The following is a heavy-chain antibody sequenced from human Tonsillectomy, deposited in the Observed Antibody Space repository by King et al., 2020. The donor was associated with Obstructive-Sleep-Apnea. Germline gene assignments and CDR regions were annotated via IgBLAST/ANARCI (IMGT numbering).Heavy chain of an antibody. CDR2: INTNTGNP. V-gene: IGHV7-4-1*02. CDR1: GYSFTSYA. J-gene: IGHJ4*02. D-gene: IGHD6-13*01. CDR3: ARMVYSSSWYRFFDS. Sequence: QLVQSGSELKTPGASVKVSCKASGYSFTSYAMNWLRQAPGQGLEWMGRINTNTGNPTYAQGFTGRFVFSLDTSGSTAYLQISSLKAEDTAVYYCARMVYSSSWYRFFDSWGQGTLVTVSS.